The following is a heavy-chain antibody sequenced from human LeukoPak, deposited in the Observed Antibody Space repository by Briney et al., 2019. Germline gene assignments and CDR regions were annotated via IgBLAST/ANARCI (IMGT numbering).Heavy chain of an antibody. V-gene: IGHV4-59*01. CDR1: GGSISSYY. Sequence: SETLSLTCTVSGGSISSYYWSWVRQPPGKGLEWIGYIYYSGSTNYNPSLKSRVTISVDTSKNQFSLKLSSVTAADTAVYYCARGTDFWSVPYFDYWGQGTLVTVSS. CDR3: ARGTDFWSVPYFDY. J-gene: IGHJ4*02. D-gene: IGHD3-3*01. CDR2: IYYSGST.